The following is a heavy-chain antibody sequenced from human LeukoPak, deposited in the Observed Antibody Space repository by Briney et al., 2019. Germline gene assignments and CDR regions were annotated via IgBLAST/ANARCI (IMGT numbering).Heavy chain of an antibody. J-gene: IGHJ3*02. D-gene: IGHD3-10*01. CDR3: AKSWFQRFNAFDI. CDR1: GFTFSSYA. Sequence: PGGSLRLSCAASGFTFSSYAMSWVRQVRGRGLEGVSAISGSGGSTYYADSVKGRFTISRDNSKNTLYLQMNSLRAEDTAVYYCAKSWFQRFNAFDIWGQGTMVTVSS. CDR2: ISGSGGST. V-gene: IGHV3-23*01.